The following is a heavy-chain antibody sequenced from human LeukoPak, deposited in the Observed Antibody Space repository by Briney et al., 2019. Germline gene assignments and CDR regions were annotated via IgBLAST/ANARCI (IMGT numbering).Heavy chain of an antibody. D-gene: IGHD5-18*01. CDR2: ISGSGGST. V-gene: IGHV3-23*01. CDR3: AKVTAIQLWLLSDY. J-gene: IGHJ4*02. CDR1: GFTFSSYA. Sequence: GGSLRLSCAASGFTFSSYAMSWVRQAPGKGLEWVSAISGSGGSTYYADSVKGRFIISRDNSKNTLYLQMNSLRAEDTAVYYCAKVTAIQLWLLSDYWGQGTLVTVSS.